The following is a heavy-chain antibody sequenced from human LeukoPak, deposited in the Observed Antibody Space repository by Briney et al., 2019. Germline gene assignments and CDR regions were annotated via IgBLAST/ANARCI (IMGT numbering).Heavy chain of an antibody. J-gene: IGHJ4*02. V-gene: IGHV3-43*02. D-gene: IGHD3-16*01. CDR2: ISGDGGST. CDR1: GFTFDDYA. Sequence: PGGSLRHSCAASGFTFDDYAMHWVRQAPGKGLEWVSLISGDGGSTYYADSVKGRFTISRDNSNNSLYLQMNTVRSEDTAFYYCTGGATGYWGQGTLVTVSS. CDR3: TGGATGY.